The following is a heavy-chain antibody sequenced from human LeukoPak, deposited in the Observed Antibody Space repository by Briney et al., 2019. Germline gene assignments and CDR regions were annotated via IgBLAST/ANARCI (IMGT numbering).Heavy chain of an antibody. Sequence: GRSLRLSCAASGFTFSSYAMHWVRQAPGKGLEWVAVISYDGSNKYYADSVKGRFTISRDNSKNTLYLQMNSLRAEDTAAYYCARAGQQLVPVPFDYWGQGTLVTVSS. CDR2: ISYDGSNK. D-gene: IGHD6-13*01. J-gene: IGHJ4*02. CDR3: ARAGQQLVPVPFDY. CDR1: GFTFSSYA. V-gene: IGHV3-30-3*01.